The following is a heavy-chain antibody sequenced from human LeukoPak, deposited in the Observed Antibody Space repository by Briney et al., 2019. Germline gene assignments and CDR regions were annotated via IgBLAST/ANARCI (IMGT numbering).Heavy chain of an antibody. J-gene: IGHJ4*02. CDR2: INPSGGST. V-gene: IGHV1-46*01. CDR3: ARGQRYYDSSGYYSTIDY. D-gene: IGHD3-22*01. Sequence: ASVKVSCKASGYTFTSYYMHWVRQAPGQGLEWTGIINPSGGSTSYAQKFQGRVTMTRDTSTSTVYMELSSLRSEDTAVYYCARGQRYYDSSGYYSTIDYWGQGTLVTVSS. CDR1: GYTFTSYY.